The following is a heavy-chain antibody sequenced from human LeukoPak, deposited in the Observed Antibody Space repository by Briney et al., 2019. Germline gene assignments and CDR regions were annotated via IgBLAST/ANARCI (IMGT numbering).Heavy chain of an antibody. Sequence: GGSLRLSCAASGFTFSNYSMNWVRQAPGKGLEWVSSISSSNNYIYYADSVKGRFTISRDNAKNSLYLQMNSLRAEDAAVYYCARRSPNYYSDYWGQGTPVTVSS. CDR1: GFTFSNYS. CDR2: ISSSNNYI. J-gene: IGHJ4*02. V-gene: IGHV3-21*01. CDR3: ARRSPNYYSDY.